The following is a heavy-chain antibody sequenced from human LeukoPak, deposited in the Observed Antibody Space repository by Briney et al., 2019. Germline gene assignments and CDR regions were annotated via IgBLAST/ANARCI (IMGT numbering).Heavy chain of an antibody. V-gene: IGHV1-2*02. CDR2: INPNSGGT. D-gene: IGHD5-12*01. CDR1: GYTFTGYY. CDR3: ARYPVATTGFSD. J-gene: IGHJ4*02. Sequence: ASVKVSCKAFGYTFTGYYMHWVRQAPGQGLEWMGWINPNSGGTNYAQKFQGRVTMTRDTSISTAYMELSRLRSDDTAVYYCARYPVATTGFSDWGQGTLVTVSS.